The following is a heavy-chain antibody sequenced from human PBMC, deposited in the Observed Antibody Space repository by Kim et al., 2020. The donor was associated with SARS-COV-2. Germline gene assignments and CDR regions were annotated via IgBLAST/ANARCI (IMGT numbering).Heavy chain of an antibody. V-gene: IGHV3-15*01. J-gene: IGHJ4*02. D-gene: IGHD2-2*01. Sequence: GGSLRLSCAASGFTFSNAWMSWVRQAPGKGLEWVGRIKSKTDGGTTDYAAPVRDRFTISRDDSKNTLYLQMNSLKTEDTAVYYCTTDGLYCSSTSCYGYWGQGTLGTGSS. CDR3: TTDGLYCSSTSCYGY. CDR2: IKSKTDGGTT. CDR1: GFTFSNAW.